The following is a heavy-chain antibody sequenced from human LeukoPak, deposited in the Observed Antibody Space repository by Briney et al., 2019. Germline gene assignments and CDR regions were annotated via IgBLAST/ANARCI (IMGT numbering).Heavy chain of an antibody. D-gene: IGHD2-8*02. CDR3: ATYRQVLLPFES. V-gene: IGHV3-23*01. CDR1: GFTFITFA. Sequence: GGSLRLSCAASGFTFITFAMVWVRQPPGKGLEWVSSIFPSGGEIHYADSVRGRFTISRDNSKSTLSLQMNSLRAEDTAIYYCATYRQVLLPFESWGQGTLVTVSS. J-gene: IGHJ4*02. CDR2: IFPSGGEI.